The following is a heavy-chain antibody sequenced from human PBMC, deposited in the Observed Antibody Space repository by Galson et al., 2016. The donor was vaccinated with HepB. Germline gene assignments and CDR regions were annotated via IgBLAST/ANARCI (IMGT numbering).Heavy chain of an antibody. J-gene: IGHJ4*02. CDR1: GITLSGYW. V-gene: IGHV3-74*01. Sequence: SLRLSCAASGITLSGYWMHWVRQVPGKGLVWVSRIRGDGAITYYADSVEGRFTISRDNAKNTQYLQMNNLGAEDTAVYYCTISDYGDYWGQGTLVTVSS. CDR3: TISDYGDY. CDR2: IRGDGAIT.